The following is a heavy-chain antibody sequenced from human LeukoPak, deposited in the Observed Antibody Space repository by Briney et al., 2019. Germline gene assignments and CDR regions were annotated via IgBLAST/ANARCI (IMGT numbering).Heavy chain of an antibody. Sequence: SETLSPTCAVYGGSFSGYYWSWIRQPPGKGLEWIGEINHSGSTNYNPSLKSRVTISVDTSKNQFSLKLSSVTAADTAVYYCARHGTSGDWASWFDPWGQGTLVTVSS. V-gene: IGHV4-34*01. CDR3: ARHGTSGDWASWFDP. D-gene: IGHD2-21*02. CDR1: GGSFSGYY. CDR2: INHSGST. J-gene: IGHJ5*02.